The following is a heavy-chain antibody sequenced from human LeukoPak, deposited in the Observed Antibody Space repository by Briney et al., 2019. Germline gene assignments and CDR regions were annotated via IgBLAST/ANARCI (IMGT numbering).Heavy chain of an antibody. CDR3: ARSDYYDSRGYYYGY. CDR2: INVEGTTS. CDR1: GFSFSNYW. Sequence: GGSLRLSCAASGFSFSNYWMHWVRQAPGEGLVWISRINVEGTTSTYADSMKGRFTISRDNAKNTLYLQMNSLRAEDTAVYYCARSDYYDSRGYYYGYWGQGTLVTVSS. J-gene: IGHJ4*02. V-gene: IGHV3-74*01. D-gene: IGHD3-22*01.